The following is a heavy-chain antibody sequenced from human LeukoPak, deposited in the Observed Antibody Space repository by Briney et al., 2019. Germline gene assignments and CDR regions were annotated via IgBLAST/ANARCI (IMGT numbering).Heavy chain of an antibody. D-gene: IGHD3-10*01. V-gene: IGHV3-23*01. CDR1: GFTFSSYA. Sequence: GGSLRLSCAASGFTFSSYAMSWVRQAPGKGLEWVSAISGSGGSTYYADSVKGRFTISRDNSKNTLYLQMNSLRAEDTAVYYCAKDIHYYGSGSYVDWGQGTLVTVSS. CDR2: ISGSGGST. CDR3: AKDIHYYGSGSYVD. J-gene: IGHJ4*02.